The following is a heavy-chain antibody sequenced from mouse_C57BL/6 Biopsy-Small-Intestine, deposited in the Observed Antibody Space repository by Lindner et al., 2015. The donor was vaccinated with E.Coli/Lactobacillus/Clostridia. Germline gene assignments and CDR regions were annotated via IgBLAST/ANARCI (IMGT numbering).Heavy chain of an antibody. CDR1: GYAFTNYW. J-gene: IGHJ2*01. CDR2: IYPGGGYT. D-gene: IGHD1-1*01. Sequence: VQLQESGAELVRPGTSVKMSCKASGYAFTNYWIGWAKQRPGHGLEWIGDIYPGGGYTNYNEKFKGKATLTADKSSSTAYMQFSSLTSEDSAIYYCARELRDYFDYWGQGTTLTVSS. V-gene: IGHV1-63*01. CDR3: ARELRDYFDY.